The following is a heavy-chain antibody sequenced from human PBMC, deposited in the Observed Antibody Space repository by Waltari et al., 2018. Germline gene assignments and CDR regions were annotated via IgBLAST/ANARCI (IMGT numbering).Heavy chain of an antibody. CDR2: SSWNSGSI. D-gene: IGHD3-10*01. CDR1: GFTFDDYA. Sequence: EVQLVESGGGLVQPGRSLRLSCAASGFTFDDYAMHWVRQAPGKGLEWVSGSSWNSGSIGYADSVKGRFTISRDNAKNSLYLQMNSLRAEDTALYYCAKGSPRGWFDPWGQGTLVTVSS. J-gene: IGHJ5*02. V-gene: IGHV3-9*01. CDR3: AKGSPRGWFDP.